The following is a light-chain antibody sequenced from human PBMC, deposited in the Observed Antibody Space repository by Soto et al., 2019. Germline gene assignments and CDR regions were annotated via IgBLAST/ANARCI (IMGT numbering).Light chain of an antibody. CDR3: QQLKSYPLT. Sequence: DIQLTQSPSFLSASVGDRVTITCRASQGISSYLAWYQQKPGKAPKLLIYAASTLQSGVPSRFSGSGSGTEFTLTISGLQSEDFATYYCQQLKSYPLTFGQGTRLEIK. CDR2: AAS. CDR1: QGISSY. J-gene: IGKJ5*01. V-gene: IGKV1-9*01.